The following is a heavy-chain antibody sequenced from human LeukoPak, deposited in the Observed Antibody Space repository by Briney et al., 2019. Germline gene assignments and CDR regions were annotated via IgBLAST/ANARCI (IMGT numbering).Heavy chain of an antibody. CDR2: INHSGST. Sequence: SGTLSLTCAVYGGSFSGYYWSWIRQPPGKGLEWIGEINHSGSTSYNPSLKSRVTISVDTSKNQFSLKLSSVTAADTAVYYCARGVGIQLINWYFDLWGRGTLVTVSS. D-gene: IGHD5-18*01. CDR3: ARGVGIQLINWYFDL. J-gene: IGHJ2*01. V-gene: IGHV4-34*01. CDR1: GGSFSGYY.